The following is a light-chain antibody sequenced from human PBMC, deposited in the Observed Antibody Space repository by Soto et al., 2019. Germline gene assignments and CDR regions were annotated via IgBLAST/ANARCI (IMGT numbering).Light chain of an antibody. V-gene: IGKV1-39*01. J-gene: IGKJ3*01. CDR3: QQRFT. CDR1: QSISSY. Sequence: DIQMIQSPSSLSASVGDRVTITCRASQSISSYLNWYQQKPGKAPKLLIYAASSLQSGVPSRFSGSGSGTDFTLTISSLQPEDFATYYCQQRFTFGPGTKVDIK. CDR2: AAS.